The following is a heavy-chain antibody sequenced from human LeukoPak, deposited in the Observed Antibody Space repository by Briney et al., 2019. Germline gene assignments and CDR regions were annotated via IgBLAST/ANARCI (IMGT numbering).Heavy chain of an antibody. V-gene: IGHV3-21*01. J-gene: IGHJ4*02. CDR2: ISSSSSYI. CDR1: GFTFSSYS. Sequence: PGGSLRLSCAASGFTFSSYSMNWVRQAPGKGPEWVSSISSSSSYIYYADSVKGRFTISRDNAKNSLYLQMNSLRAEDTAVYYCARDGSVGPDFDYWGQGNLVTVSS. D-gene: IGHD3-10*01. CDR3: ARDGSVGPDFDY.